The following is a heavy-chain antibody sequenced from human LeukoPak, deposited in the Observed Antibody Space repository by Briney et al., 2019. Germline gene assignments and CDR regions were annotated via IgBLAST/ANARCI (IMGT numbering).Heavy chain of an antibody. Sequence: GGSPRLSCAASGFTFSSYAMSWVRQAPGKGLEWVSAISGSGGSTYYADSVKGRFTISRDNSKNTLYLQMNSLRAEDTAVYYCAKTEQLVGLFDYWGQGTLVTVSS. CDR3: AKTEQLVGLFDY. CDR1: GFTFSSYA. V-gene: IGHV3-23*01. CDR2: ISGSGGST. J-gene: IGHJ4*02. D-gene: IGHD6-13*01.